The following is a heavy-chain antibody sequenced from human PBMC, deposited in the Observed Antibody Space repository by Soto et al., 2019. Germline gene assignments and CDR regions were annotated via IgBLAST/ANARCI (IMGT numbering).Heavy chain of an antibody. J-gene: IGHJ4*02. CDR3: ATANKTRPFGC. CDR2: IVVDSGNT. V-gene: IGHV1-58*01. Sequence: SVKVSCKASGFTFTDSAVPWVRQARGQRLEWIGRIVVDSGNTKYAQRFTERVTISSDISTITAYMVLSSLRSDDTAVYYYATANKTRPFGCWGRGNRGPVSP. CDR1: GFTFTDSA.